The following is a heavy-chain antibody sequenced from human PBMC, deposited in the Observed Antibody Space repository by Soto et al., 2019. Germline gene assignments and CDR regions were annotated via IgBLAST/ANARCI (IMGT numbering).Heavy chain of an antibody. CDR3: TRDSGLTGDRKAYNWFER. J-gene: IGHJ5*02. Sequence: GGSLRLSCTASGFTFGDYAMSWFRQAPGKGLEGVGFIRRKAYGGTTEYAASVKGRFTISRDDSKSIAYLQMNSLKTEDTAVYYCTRDSGLTGDRKAYNWFERWGQGTLVTVSS. CDR1: GFTFGDYA. V-gene: IGHV3-49*03. D-gene: IGHD7-27*01. CDR2: IRRKAYGGTT.